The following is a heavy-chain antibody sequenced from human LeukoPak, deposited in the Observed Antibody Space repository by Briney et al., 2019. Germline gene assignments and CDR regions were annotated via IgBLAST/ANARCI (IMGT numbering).Heavy chain of an antibody. V-gene: IGHV4-4*02. Sequence: SETLSLTCAVSGGSISSSNWWSWVRRPPGKGLEWIGEIYHSGSTNYNPSFKRRVTISVDKSKNQFSLKLSSVTAADTAVYYCALLYYSDAFDIWGQGTMVTVSS. J-gene: IGHJ3*02. CDR3: ALLYYSDAFDI. CDR2: IYHSGST. CDR1: GGSISSSNW. D-gene: IGHD3-10*01.